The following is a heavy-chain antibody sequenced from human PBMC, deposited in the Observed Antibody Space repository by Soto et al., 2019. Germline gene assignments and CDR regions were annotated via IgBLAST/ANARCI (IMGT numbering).Heavy chain of an antibody. CDR3: AKRKVQLWFMSYFDY. V-gene: IGHV3-23*01. CDR2: ISGSGGST. Sequence: GGSLRLACAASGFTFSSYAMSWVRQAPGKGLEWVSAISGSGGSTYYADSVKGRFTISRDNSKNTLYLQMNSLRAEDTAVYYCAKRKVQLWFMSYFDYWGQGTPVTVSS. CDR1: GFTFSSYA. D-gene: IGHD5-18*01. J-gene: IGHJ4*02.